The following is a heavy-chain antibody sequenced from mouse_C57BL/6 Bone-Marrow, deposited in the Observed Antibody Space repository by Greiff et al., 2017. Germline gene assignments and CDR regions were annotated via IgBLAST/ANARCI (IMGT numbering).Heavy chain of an antibody. V-gene: IGHV1-26*01. D-gene: IGHD2-1*01. CDR1: GYTFTDYY. CDR3: ARLVTFDYYAMDY. CDR2: INPNNGGT. Sequence: EVQLQQSGPELVKPGASVKISCKASGYTFTDYYMNWVKQSHGKSLEWIGDINPNNGGTSYNQKFKGKATLTVDKSSSTAYMELRSLTSEDSAVYYCARLVTFDYYAMDYWGQGTSVTVSS. J-gene: IGHJ4*01.